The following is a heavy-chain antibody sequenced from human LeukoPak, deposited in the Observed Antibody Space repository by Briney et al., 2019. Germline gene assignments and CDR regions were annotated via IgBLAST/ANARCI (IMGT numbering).Heavy chain of an antibody. CDR3: ATNHRYSGYDYYFDY. D-gene: IGHD5-12*01. CDR1: GGSFSGYY. V-gene: IGHV4-34*01. CDR2: INHSGST. J-gene: IGHJ4*02. Sequence: SETLSLTCAVYGGSFSGYYWSWIRQPPGKGLEWIGEINHSGSTNYNPSLKSRVTISVDTSKNQFSLKLSSVTAADTAVYYCATNHRYSGYDYYFDYWGQGTLVTVSS.